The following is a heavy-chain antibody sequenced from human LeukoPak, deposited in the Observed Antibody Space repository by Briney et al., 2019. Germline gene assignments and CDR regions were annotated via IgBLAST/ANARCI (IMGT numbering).Heavy chain of an antibody. J-gene: IGHJ4*02. CDR2: IYYSGST. D-gene: IGHD4-17*01. Sequence: SETLSPTCAVYGGSFSGYYWSWIRQHPGKGLEWIGYIYYSGSTYYNPSLKSRVTISVDTSKNQFSLKLSSVTAADTAVYYCARVNDYGDYGSFDYWGQGTLVTVSS. V-gene: IGHV4-31*11. CDR3: ARVNDYGDYGSFDY. CDR1: GGSFSGYY.